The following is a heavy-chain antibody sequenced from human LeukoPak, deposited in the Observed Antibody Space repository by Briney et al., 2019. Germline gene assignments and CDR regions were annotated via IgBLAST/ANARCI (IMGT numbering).Heavy chain of an antibody. V-gene: IGHV1-18*01. CDR3: ARGVKTAYYDSSGYSPGGY. J-gene: IGHJ4*02. D-gene: IGHD3-22*01. CDR2: ISAYNGNT. Sequence: ASVKVSCKASGYTFTSYGISWVRQAPGKGLEWMGWISAYNGNTNYAQKLQGRVTMTTDTSTSTAYMELRSLRSDDTAVYYCARGVKTAYYDSSGYSPGGYWGQGTLVTVSS. CDR1: GYTFTSYG.